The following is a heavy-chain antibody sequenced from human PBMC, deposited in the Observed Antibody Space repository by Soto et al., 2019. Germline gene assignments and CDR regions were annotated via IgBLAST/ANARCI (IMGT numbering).Heavy chain of an antibody. Sequence: EVQLVESGGGLIQPGGSLRLSCTASSFSVSGKFMTWVRQAPGKGLEWVSVISSYDSTHYADSVKGRFTISRDSSQNTVFLQMDGLRVEDTAIYYCASGPQRNSLYSYWGQGALVTVSS. CDR1: SFSVSGKF. V-gene: IGHV3-53*01. CDR3: ASGPQRNSLYSY. D-gene: IGHD1-7*01. CDR2: ISSYDST. J-gene: IGHJ4*02.